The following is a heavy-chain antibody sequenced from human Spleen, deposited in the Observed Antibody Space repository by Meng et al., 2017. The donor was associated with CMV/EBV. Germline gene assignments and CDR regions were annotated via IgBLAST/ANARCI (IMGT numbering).Heavy chain of an antibody. Sequence: TCGVYGGSFSGYYWSWIRQPPGKGLEWIGEINHSGSTNYNPSLKSRVTISVDTSKNQFSLKLSSVTAADTAVYYCARKRGYSYGFGYWGQGTLVTVSS. J-gene: IGHJ4*02. CDR3: ARKRGYSYGFGY. CDR2: INHSGST. CDR1: GGSFSGYY. V-gene: IGHV4-34*01. D-gene: IGHD5-18*01.